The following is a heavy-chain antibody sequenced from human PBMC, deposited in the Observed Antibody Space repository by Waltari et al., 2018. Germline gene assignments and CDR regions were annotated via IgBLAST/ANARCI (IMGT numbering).Heavy chain of an antibody. Sequence: VQLQQWGAGLLKPSETLSLTCAVYGGSFSGYYWSWIRQPPGKGLEWIGEINHSGSTNYNPSLKSRVTISVDTSKNQFSLKLSSVTAADTAVYYCARDPHCSSTSCYGGDGFDYWGQGTLVTVSS. CDR2: INHSGST. J-gene: IGHJ4*02. D-gene: IGHD2-2*01. CDR3: ARDPHCSSTSCYGGDGFDY. V-gene: IGHV4-34*01. CDR1: GGSFSGYY.